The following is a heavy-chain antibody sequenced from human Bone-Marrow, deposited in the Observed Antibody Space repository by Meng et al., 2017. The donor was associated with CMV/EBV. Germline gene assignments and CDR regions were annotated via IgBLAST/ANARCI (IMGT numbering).Heavy chain of an antibody. J-gene: IGHJ6*02. Sequence: GESLKISCAASGFTFSSYWMSWVRQAPGKGMEWVANIKQDGSEKYYVDSVKGRFTISRDNAKNSLYLQMNSLRAEDTAVYYCARADSSEYSSGWYWAYYYYGMDVWGQGTTVTVSS. D-gene: IGHD6-19*01. V-gene: IGHV3-7*01. CDR2: IKQDGSEK. CDR1: GFTFSSYW. CDR3: ARADSSEYSSGWYWAYYYYGMDV.